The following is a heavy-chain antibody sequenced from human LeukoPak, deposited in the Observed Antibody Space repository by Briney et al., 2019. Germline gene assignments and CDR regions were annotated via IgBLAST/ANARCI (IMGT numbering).Heavy chain of an antibody. CDR3: ARACGGDCYLYYFDY. V-gene: IGHV1-18*01. CDR2: ISAYNGNT. D-gene: IGHD2-21*02. J-gene: IGHJ4*02. Sequence: GASVKVSCKASGYTFTSYGISWVRQAPGQGLERMGWISAYNGNTNYAQKLQGRVTMTTDTSTSTAYMELRSLRSDDTAVYYCARACGGDCYLYYFDYWGQGTLVTVSS. CDR1: GYTFTSYG.